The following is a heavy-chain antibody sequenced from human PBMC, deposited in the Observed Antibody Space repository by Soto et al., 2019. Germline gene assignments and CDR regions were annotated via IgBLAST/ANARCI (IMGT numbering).Heavy chain of an antibody. J-gene: IGHJ4*02. CDR3: ARVYRITMVRGELSEY. D-gene: IGHD3-10*01. V-gene: IGHV1-18*01. CDR1: GYTFTSYG. Sequence: QVQLVQSGAEVKKPGASVQFSCKASGYTFTSYGISWVRQAPGQGLEWMGWISAYNGNTNYAQKLQGRVTMTTDTSTSTAYMELRSLRSDDTAVYYCARVYRITMVRGELSEYWGQGTLVTVSS. CDR2: ISAYNGNT.